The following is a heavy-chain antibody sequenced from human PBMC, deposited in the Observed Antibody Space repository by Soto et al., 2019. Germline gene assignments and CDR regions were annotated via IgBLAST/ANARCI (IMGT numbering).Heavy chain of an antibody. CDR3: AGDGNWHSRLPFYFDY. J-gene: IGHJ4*02. V-gene: IGHV1-18*01. CDR2: ISAYNGNT. D-gene: IGHD1-20*01. Sequence: QVQLVQSGAEVKKPGASMKVSCKASGYTFSNYGITWVRQAPGQGLEWMGWISAYNGNTNYARNFMSRVTMTTDTSTSTAYMELRSLRPDDTAVYYCAGDGNWHSRLPFYFDYWGQGTLVTVSS. CDR1: GYTFSNYG.